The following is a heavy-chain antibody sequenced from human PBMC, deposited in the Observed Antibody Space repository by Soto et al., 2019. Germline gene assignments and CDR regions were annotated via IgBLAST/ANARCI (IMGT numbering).Heavy chain of an antibody. Sequence: PSETLSLTCTVSGGSISSGGYYWSWIRQHPGKGLEWIGYIYYSGSTYYNPSLKSRVTISVDTSKNQFSLKLSSVTAADTAVYYCASLCSSTSCRTFDYWGQGTLVTVSS. CDR2: IYYSGST. CDR1: GGSISSGGYY. J-gene: IGHJ4*02. D-gene: IGHD2-2*01. V-gene: IGHV4-31*03. CDR3: ASLCSSTSCRTFDY.